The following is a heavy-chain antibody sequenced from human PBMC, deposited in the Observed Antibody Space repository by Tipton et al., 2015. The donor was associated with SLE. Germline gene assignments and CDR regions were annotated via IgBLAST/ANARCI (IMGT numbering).Heavy chain of an antibody. D-gene: IGHD6-19*01. CDR2: IYYSGST. Sequence: TLSLTCAVYGGSFSGYYWSWIRQPPGKGLEWIGYIYYSGSTNYNPSLKSRVTMSVDTSKNQFSLKLSSVTAADTAVYYCARGLGSGWYDEYFQHWGQGTLVTVSS. J-gene: IGHJ1*01. V-gene: IGHV4-59*12. CDR1: GGSFSGYY. CDR3: ARGLGSGWYDEYFQH.